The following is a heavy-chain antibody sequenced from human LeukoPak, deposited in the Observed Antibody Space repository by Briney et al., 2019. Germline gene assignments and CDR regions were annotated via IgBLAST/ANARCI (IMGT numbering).Heavy chain of an antibody. CDR3: ARGGTTVTPGLLWFDP. V-gene: IGHV4-59*11. Sequence: SETLSLTCGVSGGSISSHYWSWIRQPPGKGLEWIGYTYYSGSTKYNPSLKSRVTISVDTSKNQFSLKLSSVTAADTAVYYCARGGTTVTPGLLWFDPWGQGTLVTVSS. CDR2: TYYSGST. J-gene: IGHJ5*02. D-gene: IGHD4-17*01. CDR1: GGSISSHY.